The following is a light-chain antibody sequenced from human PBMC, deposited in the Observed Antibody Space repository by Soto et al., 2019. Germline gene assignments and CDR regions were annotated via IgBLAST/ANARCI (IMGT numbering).Light chain of an antibody. Sequence: RVMTQSPATLSVSPGERATLSCRASQSVGNNLAWYQQKPGQAPRPLIYGASTRATGIPARFSGGGSGTEFTLTISSLQSEDFAVYFCQQYNNWPQLTFGGGTKVEIK. CDR3: QQYNNWPQLT. V-gene: IGKV3-15*01. CDR2: GAS. CDR1: QSVGNN. J-gene: IGKJ4*01.